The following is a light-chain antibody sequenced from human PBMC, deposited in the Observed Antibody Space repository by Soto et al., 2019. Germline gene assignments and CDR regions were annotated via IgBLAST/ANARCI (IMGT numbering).Light chain of an antibody. CDR1: QSISSY. Sequence: DIQMTQPPSSLSASVGDRVTITCRASQSISSYLNWYQQKPGKAHKLLIYAASSLQSGVPSRFSGNGSGTAVTPTISSLQPEAFATYSCQQSYSNPCFGQGTKLEIK. CDR2: AAS. J-gene: IGKJ2*03. V-gene: IGKV1-39*01. CDR3: QQSYSNPC.